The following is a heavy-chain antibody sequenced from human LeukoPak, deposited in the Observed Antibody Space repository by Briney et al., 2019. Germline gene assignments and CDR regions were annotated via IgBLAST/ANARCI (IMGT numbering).Heavy chain of an antibody. CDR1: GYSFTSYW. V-gene: IGHV5-51*01. J-gene: IGHJ3*02. CDR2: IYPGDSDT. CDR3: ARIKGVGVPIDAFDI. Sequence: GESLKISCKGSGYSFTSYWIGWVRQMPGKGLEWMGIIYPGDSDTRYSPSFQGQVTISADKSISTAYLQWSSLKASDTAMYYCARIKGVGVPIDAFDIWGQGTMVTFSS. D-gene: IGHD1-26*01.